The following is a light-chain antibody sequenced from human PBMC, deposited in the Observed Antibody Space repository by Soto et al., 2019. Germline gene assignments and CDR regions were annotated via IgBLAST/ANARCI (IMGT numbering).Light chain of an antibody. CDR2: WAS. V-gene: IGKV4-1*01. CDR3: QQYYNTPFT. CDR1: QSVLYSSNNKNY. Sequence: DIVMTQSPKSLAVSLGERATINCKSSQSVLYSSNNKNYLAWYQQSPGRPPKVLIYWASTRESGVPDRFSGSGSGTDFTLTIISLQAEDVAVYYCQQYYNTPFTFGPGTKVHIK. J-gene: IGKJ3*01.